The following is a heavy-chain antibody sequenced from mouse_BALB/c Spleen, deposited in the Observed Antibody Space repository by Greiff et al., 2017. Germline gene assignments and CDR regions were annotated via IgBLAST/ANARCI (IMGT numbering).Heavy chain of an antibody. J-gene: IGHJ3*01. CDR3: ARDGGLPCAY. CDR2: IWAGGST. CDR1: GFSLTSYG. V-gene: IGHV2-9*02. Sequence: QVQLKQSGPGLVAPSQSLSITCTVSGFSLTSYGVHWVRQPPGKGLEWLGVIWAGGSTNYNSALMSRLSISKDNSKSQVFLKMNSLQTDDTAMYYCARDGGLPCAYWGQGTLVTVSA. D-gene: IGHD2-4*01.